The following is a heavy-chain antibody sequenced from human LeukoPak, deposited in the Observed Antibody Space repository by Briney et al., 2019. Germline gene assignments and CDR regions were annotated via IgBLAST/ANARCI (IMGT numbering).Heavy chain of an antibody. CDR2: ISYDGSNK. D-gene: IGHD3-22*01. J-gene: IGHJ4*02. CDR1: GFTFSSYV. CDR3: ATHYYDSSGYYSPDY. V-gene: IGHV3-30*09. Sequence: GGSLRLSCAASGFTFSSYVMSWVPQAPGKGLEWVTIISYDGSNKYYADSVKGRFAISRDNSKNTLYLQMNSLRAEDTAVYYCATHYYDSSGYYSPDYWGQGTLVTVSS.